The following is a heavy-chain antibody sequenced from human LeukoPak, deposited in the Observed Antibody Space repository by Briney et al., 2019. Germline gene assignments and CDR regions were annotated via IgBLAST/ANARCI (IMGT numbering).Heavy chain of an antibody. J-gene: IGHJ4*02. CDR1: GYIFNTYS. CDR3: TRDPRGGWSNFDY. D-gene: IGHD6-19*01. CDR2: GSAYSGNT. V-gene: IGHV1-18*01. Sequence: ASVKVSCKASGYIFNTYSISWVRQAPGQGLEWMGWGSAYSGNTYYAQKFQDRATMTTDTSTSTAYMELRSLRSDDTAVYYCTRDPRGGWSNFDYWGQGTLVKVSS.